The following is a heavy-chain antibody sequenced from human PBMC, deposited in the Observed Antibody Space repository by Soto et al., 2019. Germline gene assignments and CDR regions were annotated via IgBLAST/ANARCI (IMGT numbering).Heavy chain of an antibody. J-gene: IGHJ4*02. CDR3: ARDSGITMVRGHFDY. Sequence: PSETLSLTCTVSGGSISSYYWSWIRQPPGKGLEWIVYIYYSGSTNYNPSLKSRVTISVDTSKNQFSLKLSSVTAADTAVYYCARDSGITMVRGHFDYWGQGTLVTVSS. CDR1: GGSISSYY. D-gene: IGHD3-10*01. V-gene: IGHV4-59*01. CDR2: IYYSGST.